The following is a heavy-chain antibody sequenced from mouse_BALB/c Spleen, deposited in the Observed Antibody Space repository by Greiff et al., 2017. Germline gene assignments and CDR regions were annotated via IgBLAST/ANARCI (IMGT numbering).Heavy chain of an antibody. J-gene: IGHJ3*01. CDR1: GFTFSSFG. D-gene: IGHD2-4*01. V-gene: IGHV5-17*02. CDR2: ISSGSSTI. Sequence: EVQLVESGGGLVQPGGSRKLSCAASGFTFSSFGMHWVRQAPEKGLEWVAYISSGSSTIYYADTVWGRFTISRDNPKNTLFLQMTRLRSGDTAGYYCAKNYDYDGFAYWGQGTLVTVSA. CDR3: AKNYDYDGFAY.